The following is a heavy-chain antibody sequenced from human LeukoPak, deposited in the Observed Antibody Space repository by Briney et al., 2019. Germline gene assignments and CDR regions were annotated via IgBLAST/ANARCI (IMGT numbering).Heavy chain of an antibody. J-gene: IGHJ4*02. CDR3: ARGLGSSGFDY. V-gene: IGHV1-46*01. CDR2: INPSFGST. CDR1: GYTFTSYY. Sequence: ASVKVSCKASGYTFTSYYMHWVRQAPGQGLEWMGIINPSFGSTIYAQKFQGRVTMTRHTSTSTVYMQLSSLRSEDTAVYYCARGLGSSGFDYWGQGTLVTVSS. D-gene: IGHD6-19*01.